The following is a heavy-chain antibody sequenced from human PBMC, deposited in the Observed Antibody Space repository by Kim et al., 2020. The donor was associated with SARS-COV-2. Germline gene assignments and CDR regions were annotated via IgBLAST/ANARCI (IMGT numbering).Heavy chain of an antibody. CDR1: GGSISSYY. V-gene: IGHV4-59*01. CDR3: ARLSSGYCSSTSCYAVFDY. J-gene: IGHJ4*02. Sequence: SETLSLTCTVSGGSISSYYWSWIRQPPGKGLEWIGYIYYSGSTNYNPSLKSRVTISVDTSKNQFSLKLSSVTAADTAVYYCARLSSGYCSSTSCYAVFDYWGQGTLVTVSS. D-gene: IGHD2-2*01. CDR2: IYYSGST.